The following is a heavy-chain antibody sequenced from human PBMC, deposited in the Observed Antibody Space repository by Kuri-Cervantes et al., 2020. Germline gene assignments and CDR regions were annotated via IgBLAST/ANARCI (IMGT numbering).Heavy chain of an antibody. V-gene: IGHV3-23*01. Sequence: LSLTCGASGITFSSYAMNWVRQAPGKGLEWVSGVSGSGTSTQYADSVKGRFTISRDNSKNTLYLQMNSLRAEDTAVYYCAKDPSYYYDSSGYYDYFDYWGQGTLVTVSS. J-gene: IGHJ4*02. CDR1: GITFSSYA. CDR2: VSGSGTST. CDR3: AKDPSYYYDSSGYYDYFDY. D-gene: IGHD3-22*01.